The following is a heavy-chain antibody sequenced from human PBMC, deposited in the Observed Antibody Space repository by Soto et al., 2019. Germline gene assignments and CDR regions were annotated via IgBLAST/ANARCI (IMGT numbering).Heavy chain of an antibody. Sequence: ASETLSLTCAVYGGSFSGYYWSWIRQPPGKGLEWIGEINHSGSTNYNPSLKSRVTISVDTSKNQFSLKLSSVTAADTAVYYCAAEIPVMTTVTTRWFDPWGQGTLVTVSS. V-gene: IGHV4-34*01. CDR2: INHSGST. D-gene: IGHD4-17*01. J-gene: IGHJ5*02. CDR1: GGSFSGYY. CDR3: AAEIPVMTTVTTRWFDP.